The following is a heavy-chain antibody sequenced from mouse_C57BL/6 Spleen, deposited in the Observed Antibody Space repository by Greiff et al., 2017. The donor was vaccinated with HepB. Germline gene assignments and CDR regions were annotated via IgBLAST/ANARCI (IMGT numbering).Heavy chain of an antibody. D-gene: IGHD1-1*01. CDR2: IYPRDGST. Sequence: VKLQESDAELVKPGASVKISCKVSGYTFTDHTIHWMKQRPEQGLEWIGYIYPRDGSTKYNEKFKGKATLTADKSSSTAYMQLNSLTSEDSAVYFCARSEDDTTVVDYAMDYWGQGTSVTVSS. CDR1: GYTFTDHT. J-gene: IGHJ4*01. V-gene: IGHV1-78*01. CDR3: ARSEDDTTVVDYAMDY.